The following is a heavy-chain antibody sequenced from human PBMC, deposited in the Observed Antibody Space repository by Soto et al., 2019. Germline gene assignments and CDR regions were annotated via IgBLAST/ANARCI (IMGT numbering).Heavy chain of an antibody. V-gene: IGHV3-48*01. D-gene: IGHD3-22*01. Sequence: GGSVRLSCAASGFTVSTYSMNWESQAPGKGLEWVSYICSSSSTIFYTDSVKRRFTVSRDNAKNSLSLQMNSLRAEDTAVYYCERPTYYYDSSALPAYWGQGTLVTVS. CDR2: ICSSSSTI. CDR3: ERPTYYYDSSALPAY. CDR1: GFTVSTYS. J-gene: IGHJ4*02.